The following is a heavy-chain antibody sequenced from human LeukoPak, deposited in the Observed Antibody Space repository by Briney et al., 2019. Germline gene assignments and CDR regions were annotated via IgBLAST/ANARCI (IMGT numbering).Heavy chain of an antibody. CDR2: IYYSGST. V-gene: IGHV4-59*01. CDR3: ARERRDTAMGGNYYFDY. J-gene: IGHJ4*02. CDR1: GGSISSYY. D-gene: IGHD5-18*01. Sequence: SETLSLTCTVSGGSISSYYWSWIRQPPGKGLEWIGYIYYSGSTNYNPSLKSRVTISVDTSENQFSLKLSSVTAADTAVYYCARERRDTAMGGNYYFDYWGQGTLVTVSS.